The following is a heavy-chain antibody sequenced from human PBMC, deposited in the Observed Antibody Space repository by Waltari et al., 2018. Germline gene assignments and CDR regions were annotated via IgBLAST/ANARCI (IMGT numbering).Heavy chain of an antibody. Sequence: EVQLVESGGGLVTPGGSLSLSCAAPGFTFSSYGLNWVCRAPGKGLEWFSSISSSSSYIYYADSVKGRFTISRDNAKNSLYLQMNSLRAEDTAVYYCARDQYYYDSSGLDYWGQGTLVTVSS. J-gene: IGHJ4*02. V-gene: IGHV3-21*01. CDR2: ISSSSSYI. CDR3: ARDQYYYDSSGLDY. CDR1: GFTFSSYG. D-gene: IGHD3-22*01.